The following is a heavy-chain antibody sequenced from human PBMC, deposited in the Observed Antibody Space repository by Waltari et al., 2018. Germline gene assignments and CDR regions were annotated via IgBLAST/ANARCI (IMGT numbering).Heavy chain of an antibody. CDR3: ARGSGIAAAGRSFDI. J-gene: IGHJ3*02. V-gene: IGHV4-31*03. CDR2: IYYSGST. CDR1: GGSIRSGGYY. D-gene: IGHD6-13*01. Sequence: QVQLQESGPGLVKPSQTLSLTCTVSGGSIRSGGYYWSWIRQHPGKGLEWIGYIYYSGSTYYNPSLKSRVTISVDTSKNQFSLKLSSVTAADTAVYYCARGSGIAAAGRSFDIWGQGTMVTVSS.